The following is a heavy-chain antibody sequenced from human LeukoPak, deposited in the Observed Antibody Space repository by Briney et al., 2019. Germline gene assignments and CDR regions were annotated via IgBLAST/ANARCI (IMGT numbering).Heavy chain of an antibody. CDR2: INSDGSST. CDR3: ARSYDSSGYYPDY. CDR1: GFTFSSYW. D-gene: IGHD3-22*01. Sequence: GGSLRLSCAASGFTFSSYWMHWVRQAPGKGLVWVSRINSDGSSTSYADSVKGRFTISRDNAKNTLYLQMNSLRAVDTAVYYCARSYDSSGYYPDYWDQGTLVTVSS. J-gene: IGHJ4*02. V-gene: IGHV3-74*01.